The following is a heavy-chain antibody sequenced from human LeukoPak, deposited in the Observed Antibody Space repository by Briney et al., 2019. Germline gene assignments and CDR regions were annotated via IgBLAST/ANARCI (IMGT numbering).Heavy chain of an antibody. CDR1: GYTLTELS. CDR3: ATNINVAAAAPTLG. D-gene: IGHD6-13*01. CDR2: FDPEDGET. Sequence: APVKVSCKVSGYTLTELSMHWVRQAPVKGLEWMGGFDPEDGETIYAQKFQGRVTMTEDTSTDTAYMELSSLRSEDTAVYYCATNINVAAAAPTLGWGQGTLVTVSS. V-gene: IGHV1-24*01. J-gene: IGHJ4*02.